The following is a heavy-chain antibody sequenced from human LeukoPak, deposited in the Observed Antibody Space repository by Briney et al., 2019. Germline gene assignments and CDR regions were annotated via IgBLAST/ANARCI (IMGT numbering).Heavy chain of an antibody. V-gene: IGHV4-34*01. D-gene: IGHD4-17*01. CDR2: INHSGST. CDR1: GGSFSGYY. CDR3: AXXXTVTTPPIIDY. J-gene: IGHJ4*02. Sequence: SETLSLTCAVYGGSFSGYYWSWIRQPPGKGLEWIGEINHSGSTNYNPSLKSRVTISVDTSKNQFSLKLSSVTAADTAVYHCAXXXTVTTPPIIDYWGQGTLVTVSS.